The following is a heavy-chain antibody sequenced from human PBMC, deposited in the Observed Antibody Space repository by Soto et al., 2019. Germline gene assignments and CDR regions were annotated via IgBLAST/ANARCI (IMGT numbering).Heavy chain of an antibody. CDR2: IYYSGST. V-gene: IGHV4-31*03. D-gene: IGHD2-21*02. J-gene: IGHJ4*02. Sequence: PSETLSLTCTVSGGSISSGGYYWSWIRQHPGKGLEWIGYIYYSGSTYYNPSLKSRVTISVDTSKNQFSLKLSSVTAADTAVYYCARAYCGGDCYLHEFYYFDYWGQGTLVPVS. CDR3: ARAYCGGDCYLHEFYYFDY. CDR1: GGSISSGGYY.